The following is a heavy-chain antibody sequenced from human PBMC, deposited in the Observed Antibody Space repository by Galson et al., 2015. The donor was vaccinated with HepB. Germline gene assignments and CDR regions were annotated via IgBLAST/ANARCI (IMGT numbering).Heavy chain of an antibody. CDR2: IIPIFGTA. Sequence: SVKVSCKASGGTFSSYAISWVRQAPGQGLEWMGGIIPIFGTANYAQKFQGRVTMTTDTSTSTAYMELRSLRSDDTAVYYCASSYYDFWSGYSTDYYYYGMDVWGQGTTVTVSS. CDR1: GGTFSSYA. J-gene: IGHJ6*02. D-gene: IGHD3-3*01. CDR3: ASSYYDFWSGYSTDYYYYGMDV. V-gene: IGHV1-69*05.